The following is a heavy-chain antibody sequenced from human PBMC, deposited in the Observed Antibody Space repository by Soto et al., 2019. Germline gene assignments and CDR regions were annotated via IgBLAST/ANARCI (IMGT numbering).Heavy chain of an antibody. D-gene: IGHD2-2*01. CDR1: GGTFSSYA. J-gene: IGHJ3*02. CDR2: IIPIFGTA. CDR3: ATPRYCSSTSCYRIPNDAFDI. Sequence: QVQLVQSGAEVKKPGSSVKVSCKASGGTFSSYAISWVRQAPGQGLEWMGGIIPIFGTANYAQKFQGRVTITADEATSTAYMELSSLRSEDTAVYYCATPRYCSSTSCYRIPNDAFDIWGQGTMVTVSS. V-gene: IGHV1-69*01.